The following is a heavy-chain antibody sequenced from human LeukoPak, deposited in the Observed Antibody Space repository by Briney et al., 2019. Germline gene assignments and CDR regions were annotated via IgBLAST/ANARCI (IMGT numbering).Heavy chain of an antibody. CDR3: ARGVDGGNSDWFDP. Sequence: SVKVSCKASGGTFSSYAISWVRQAPGQGLEWTGRIIPILGIANYAQKFQGRVTITADKSTSTAYMELSSLRSEDTAVYYCARGVDGGNSDWFDPWGQGTLVTVSS. D-gene: IGHD4-23*01. CDR2: IIPILGIA. V-gene: IGHV1-69*04. J-gene: IGHJ5*02. CDR1: GGTFSSYA.